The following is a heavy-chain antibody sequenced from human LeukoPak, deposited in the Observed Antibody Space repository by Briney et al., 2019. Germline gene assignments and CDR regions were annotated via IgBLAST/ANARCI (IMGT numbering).Heavy chain of an antibody. CDR3: AVRRDGYGSKDY. CDR1: GGTFISYA. Sequence: SVKVSCKASGGTFISYAISWVRQAPGQGLKWMGGIIPIFGTANYAQKFQGRVTITTDESTSTAYMELSSLRSADTAVYYCAVRRDGYGSKDYWGQGTLVTVSS. J-gene: IGHJ4*02. D-gene: IGHD5-24*01. CDR2: IIPIFGTA. V-gene: IGHV1-69*05.